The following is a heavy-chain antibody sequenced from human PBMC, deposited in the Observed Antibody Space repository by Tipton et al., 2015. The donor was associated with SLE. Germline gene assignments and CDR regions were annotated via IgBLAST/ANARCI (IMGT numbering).Heavy chain of an antibody. CDR3: ARDFWSQIVGAGGAFHI. V-gene: IGHV4-61*09. J-gene: IGHJ3*02. CDR1: GGSISSGSYH. Sequence: TLSLTCTVPGGSISSGSYHWSWIRQPAGKGLEWIGHIYTSGSTNYNPSLKSRVTISVDTSKNQFSLKLSSVTAADTAVYYCARDFWSQIVGAGGAFHIWGQGTMVTVSS. D-gene: IGHD1-26*01. CDR2: IYTSGST.